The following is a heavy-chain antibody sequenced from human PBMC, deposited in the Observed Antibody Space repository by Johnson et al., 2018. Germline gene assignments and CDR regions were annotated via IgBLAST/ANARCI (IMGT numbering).Heavy chain of an antibody. V-gene: IGHV3-23*04. J-gene: IGHJ3*02. CDR3: AKGRDSSSWLPLDAFDI. Sequence: EVQLGETGGGLVQPGGSLRLSCAASGFTFSSYAMSWVRQAPGKGLEWVSALSGSGGGTYYADSGKGRFPISRDNSKHPLYLPMNSLRAEDTAVYYCAKGRDSSSWLPLDAFDIWGQGTMVTVSS. D-gene: IGHD6-13*01. CDR1: GFTFSSYA. CDR2: LSGSGGGT.